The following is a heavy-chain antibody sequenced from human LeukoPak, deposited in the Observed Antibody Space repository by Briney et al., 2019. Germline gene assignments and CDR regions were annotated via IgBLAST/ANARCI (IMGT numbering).Heavy chain of an antibody. CDR1: GLPFISYG. D-gene: IGHD3-9*01. CDR3: AKDILTGSRGDY. CDR2: ISYDGSNK. V-gene: IGHV3-30*18. J-gene: IGHJ4*02. Sequence: PGRSLRLSCGASGLPFISYGLHWGRPAPGKGLEGVAVISYDGSNKYYADSVKGRFTISRDNSKNTLYLQMNSLRAEDTAVYYCAKDILTGSRGDYWGQGTLVTVSS.